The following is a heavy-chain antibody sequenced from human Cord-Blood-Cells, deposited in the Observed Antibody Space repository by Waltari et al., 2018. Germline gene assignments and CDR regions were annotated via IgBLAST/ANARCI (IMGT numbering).Heavy chain of an antibody. CDR3: AKDRGVGDGDAFDI. CDR2: ISGSGGST. D-gene: IGHD3-16*01. V-gene: IGHV3-23*01. J-gene: IGHJ3*02. CDR1: GFTFSSYA. Sequence: EVQLLESGGGLVQPGGSLRLSCAASGFTFSSYAMSWVRQAPGKGLEWVSAISGSGGSTYYTDSVKARFPIPRNNPKNALYLQMNSLRAGDRAVYYCAKDRGVGDGDAFDIWGQGTMVTVSS.